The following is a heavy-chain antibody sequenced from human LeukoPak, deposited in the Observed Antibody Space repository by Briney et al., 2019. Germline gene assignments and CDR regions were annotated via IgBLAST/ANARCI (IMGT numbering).Heavy chain of an antibody. V-gene: IGHV1-69*05. D-gene: IGHD6-13*01. CDR1: GDSFSNNA. CDR2: IIPISDIA. CDR3: AREVRTGYSSSWYFDY. J-gene: IGHJ4*02. Sequence: EASVKVSCKASGDSFSNNAIGWVRQAPGQGLEWMGRIIPISDIANYAQEFQGRVTITMDESTTTAFMEVSSLRSEDTAVYYCAREVRTGYSSSWYFDYWGQGTLVTVSS.